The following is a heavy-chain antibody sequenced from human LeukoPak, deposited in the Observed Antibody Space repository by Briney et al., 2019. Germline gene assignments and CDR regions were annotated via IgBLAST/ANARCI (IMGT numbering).Heavy chain of an antibody. CDR2: IYSSSTT. CDR1: GGSVSSGDYY. V-gene: IGHV4-31*03. Sequence: SETLSLTCTVSGGSVSSGDYYWSWIRQHPGKGREWIGYIYSSSTTYSHPSLKSRLTLSVDTSKNQFSLKLSSVTAADTAVYYCARAAQNWNNAPYFEFRGQETLGTGSS. J-gene: IGHJ4*02. CDR3: ARAAQNWNNAPYFEF. D-gene: IGHD1/OR15-1a*01.